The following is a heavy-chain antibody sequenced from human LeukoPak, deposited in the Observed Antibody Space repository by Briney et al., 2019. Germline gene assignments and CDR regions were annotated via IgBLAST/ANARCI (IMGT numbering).Heavy chain of an antibody. CDR3: ARLLSHGYAPNRYFDY. J-gene: IGHJ4*02. CDR1: DYKFTNYW. D-gene: IGHD2-2*01. V-gene: IGHV5-51*01. Sequence: PGDSLKISCKGSDYKFTNYWIGWVRQMPGKGLEWMGIIYPADSDTRYNPSFQDQVTISADKSFSTAYLQWSSLKASDTAMYYCARLLSHGYAPNRYFDYWGQGTLVTVSS. CDR2: IYPADSDT.